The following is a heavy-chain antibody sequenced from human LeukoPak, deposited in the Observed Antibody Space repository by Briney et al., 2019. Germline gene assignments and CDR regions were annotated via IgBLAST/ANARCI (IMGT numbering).Heavy chain of an antibody. V-gene: IGHV4-39*01. CDR1: GDSINSRNYY. D-gene: IGHD6-13*01. CDR2: VYYNGST. Sequence: PSETLSLTCSVSGDSINSRNYYWGWIRQPPGKGLEWIGSVYYNGSTFFNPSLKNRVTISLDTPKNQFSLNMTSVTAADTALYFCARQRIYSSGWFWGQGALVTVSS. CDR3: ARQRIYSSGWF. J-gene: IGHJ4*02.